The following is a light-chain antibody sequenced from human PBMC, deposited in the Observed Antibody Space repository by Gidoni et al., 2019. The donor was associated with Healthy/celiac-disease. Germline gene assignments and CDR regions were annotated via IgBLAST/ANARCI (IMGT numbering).Light chain of an antibody. J-gene: IGKJ2*01. V-gene: IGKV1-39*01. CDR3: QQSYSTPPYT. CDR2: AAS. CDR1: QSISSY. Sequence: DIQMTQSPSSLSASVGDRFTSTCRASQSISSYLNWYQQKPGKAPKLLIYAASSLKSGVPSRFSGSGSGTDFTHTISSLQPEDFATYYCQQSYSTPPYTFGQXTKLEIK.